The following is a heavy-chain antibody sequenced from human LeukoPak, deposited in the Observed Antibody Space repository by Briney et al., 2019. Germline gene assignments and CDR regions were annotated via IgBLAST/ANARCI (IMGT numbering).Heavy chain of an antibody. CDR2: ISGGGGST. D-gene: IGHD2-15*01. Sequence: GGSLRLSCAASGYTFNNYAMSWVRRAPGKGLEWVSAISGGGGSTYYADSVKGRFTISRDNSKNTLYLQINSLRSEDTAVYYCARDPLGYCSGGSCYNWFDPWGQGTLVTVSS. CDR1: GYTFNNYA. J-gene: IGHJ5*02. CDR3: ARDPLGYCSGGSCYNWFDP. V-gene: IGHV3-23*01.